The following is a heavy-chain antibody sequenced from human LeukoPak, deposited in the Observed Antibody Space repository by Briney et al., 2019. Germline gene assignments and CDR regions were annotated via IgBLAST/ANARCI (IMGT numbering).Heavy chain of an antibody. CDR3: AKGGGGVVVVPAAIDYFDY. CDR1: GFTFSSYA. J-gene: IGHJ4*02. CDR2: ISGSGGST. V-gene: IGHV3-23*01. Sequence: GGSLRLSCAASGFTFSSYAMSWVRQAPGKGLEWVSAISGSGGSTYYADSVKGRFTISRDNSKNTLYLQMNSLRAEDMAVYYCAKGGGGVVVVPAAIDYFDYWGQGTLVTVSS. D-gene: IGHD2-2*01.